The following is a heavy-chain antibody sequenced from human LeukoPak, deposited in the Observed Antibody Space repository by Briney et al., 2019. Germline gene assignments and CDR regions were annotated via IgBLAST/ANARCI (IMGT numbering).Heavy chain of an antibody. CDR3: ARVFSSGWGYNWFDP. CDR2: ISAYNGNT. J-gene: IGHJ5*02. D-gene: IGHD6-19*01. Sequence: GASVKVSRKASGYTFTSYGISWVRQAPGQGLEWMGWISAYNGNTNYAQKLQGRVTMTTDTSTSTAYMELRSLRSDDTAVYYCARVFSSGWGYNWFDPWGQGTLVTVSS. V-gene: IGHV1-18*01. CDR1: GYTFTSYG.